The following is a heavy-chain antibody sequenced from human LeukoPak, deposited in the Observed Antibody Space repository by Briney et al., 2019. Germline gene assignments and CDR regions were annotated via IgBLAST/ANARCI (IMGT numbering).Heavy chain of an antibody. CDR3: ASVASDSSGWYHFDY. CDR1: GFTFSDHH. Sequence: GGSLRLSCAVSGFTFSDHHMDWVRQAPGKGPEWIARSKNKANAYSTVYAASVKGTFTFSRDDPKNSLYLQMDSLKDEDTAVYYCASVASDSSGWYHFDYWGQGTLVTVSS. D-gene: IGHD6-19*01. J-gene: IGHJ4*02. V-gene: IGHV3-72*01. CDR2: SKNKANAYST.